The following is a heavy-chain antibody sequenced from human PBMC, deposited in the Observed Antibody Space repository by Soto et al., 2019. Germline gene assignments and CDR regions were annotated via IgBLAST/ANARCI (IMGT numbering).Heavy chain of an antibody. D-gene: IGHD6-19*01. CDR1: GFTFSAVY. CDR2: ISSSGTSA. J-gene: IGHJ4*02. Sequence: QVQLEESGGGLVKPGGSLRLSCAASGFTFSAVYMSWIRQAPNKGLEYISYISSSGTSANYADSVKGRFTISRDNAKNSLYLQMYSLRAEDTAVYYCARDRGAVTGQYFDYWGQGALVTVSS. CDR3: ARDRGAVTGQYFDY. V-gene: IGHV3-11*05.